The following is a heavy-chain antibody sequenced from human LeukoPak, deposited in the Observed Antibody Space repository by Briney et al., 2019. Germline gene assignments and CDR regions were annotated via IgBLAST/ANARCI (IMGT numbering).Heavy chain of an antibody. D-gene: IGHD2-15*01. J-gene: IGHJ4*02. CDR1: GFTFSSYG. Sequence: GGSLRLSCAASGFTFSSYGMSWVRQAPGKGLEWVSYIDSSNSPIYYADSVKGRFTISRDNGKNSLYLQMNSLRDEDTAVYYCARDRCSGGSCYLDYWGQGTLVTVSS. V-gene: IGHV3-48*02. CDR2: IDSSNSPI. CDR3: ARDRCSGGSCYLDY.